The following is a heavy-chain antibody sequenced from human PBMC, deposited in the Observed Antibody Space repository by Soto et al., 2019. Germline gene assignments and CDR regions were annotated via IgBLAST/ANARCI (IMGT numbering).Heavy chain of an antibody. D-gene: IGHD4-17*01. CDR1: GGTFSSYA. J-gene: IGHJ5*02. CDR3: ARGVDGDYVGGTFWFDP. Sequence: ASVKVSCKASGGTFSSYAISWVRQAPGQGLEWMGGIIPIFGTANYAQKFQGRVTITADESTSTAYMELSSLRSEDTAVYYCARGVDGDYVGGTFWFDPWGQGTLVTVSS. CDR2: IIPIFGTA. V-gene: IGHV1-69*13.